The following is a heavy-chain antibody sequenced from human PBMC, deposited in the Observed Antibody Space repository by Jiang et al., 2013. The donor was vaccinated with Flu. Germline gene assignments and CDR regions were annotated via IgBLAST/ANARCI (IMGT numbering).Heavy chain of an antibody. V-gene: IGHV5-51*01. J-gene: IGHJ5*02. Sequence: SLKISCKGSGYSFPTYWIGWVRQMPGKGLEWMGFIYPGDSDARYSPSFQGQVTISADKSLSTAYLQWSSLKASDTAMYYCVRKSVAADYYDTSGYYYWAWFDPWGQGTLVTVSS. D-gene: IGHD3-22*01. CDR2: IYPGDSDA. CDR3: VRKSVAADYYDTSGYYYWAWFDP. CDR1: GYSFPTYW.